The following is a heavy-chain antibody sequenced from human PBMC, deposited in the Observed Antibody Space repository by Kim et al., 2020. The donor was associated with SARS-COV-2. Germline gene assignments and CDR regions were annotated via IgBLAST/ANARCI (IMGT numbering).Heavy chain of an antibody. J-gene: IGHJ4*02. CDR3: VKAPTGIRFHFDS. CDR1: GFSFSAYA. Sequence: GGSLRLSCAASGFSFSAYAMTWVRQAPARGLEWVATITDNGGNTYYADSVRGRFTISRDNPQNTLYLQMNNLGAHDTAIYYCVKAPTGIRFHFDSGGQGTLASVSS. V-gene: IGHV3-23*01. CDR2: ITDNGGNT. D-gene: IGHD1-1*01.